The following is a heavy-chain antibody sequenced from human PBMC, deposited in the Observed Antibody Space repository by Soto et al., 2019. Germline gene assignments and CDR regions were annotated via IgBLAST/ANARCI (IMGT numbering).Heavy chain of an antibody. D-gene: IGHD3-22*01. CDR2: ISYDGSNK. CDR3: AKDRTYYDSSGYYYGEDYYYGMDV. V-gene: IGHV3-30*18. Sequence: GGSLRLSCAASGFTFSSYGMHWVRQAPGKGLEWVAVISYDGSNKYYADSVKGRSTISRDNSKNTLYLQMNSLRAEDTAVYYCAKDRTYYDSSGYYYGEDYYYGMDVWGQGTTVTVSS. J-gene: IGHJ6*02. CDR1: GFTFSSYG.